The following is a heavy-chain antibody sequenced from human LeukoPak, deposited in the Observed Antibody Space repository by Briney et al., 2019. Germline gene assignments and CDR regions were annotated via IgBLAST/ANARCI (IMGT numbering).Heavy chain of an antibody. CDR2: IYYSGST. D-gene: IGHD3-3*01. J-gene: IGHJ4*02. Sequence: SETLSLTCTVSGGSISSYYWSWIRQPPGEGLEWIGYIYYSGSTNYNPSLKSRVTISVDTSKNQFSLKLSSVTAADTAVYYCARHQTYYDFWSGYPDYYFDYWGQGTLVTVSS. V-gene: IGHV4-59*08. CDR3: ARHQTYYDFWSGYPDYYFDY. CDR1: GGSISSYY.